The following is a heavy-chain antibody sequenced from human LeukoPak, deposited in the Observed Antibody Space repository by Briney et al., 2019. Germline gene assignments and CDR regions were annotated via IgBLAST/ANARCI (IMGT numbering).Heavy chain of an antibody. CDR2: INPNSGGT. CDR1: GYTFTGYY. Sequence: ASVKASCKASGYTFTGYYMHWVRQAPGQGLEWMGWINPNSGGTNYAQKFQGRVTMTRDTSISTAYMELSRLRPDDTAVYYCVPSGGSGDYYFDYWGQGTLVTVSS. CDR3: VPSGGSGDYYFDY. J-gene: IGHJ4*02. V-gene: IGHV1-2*02. D-gene: IGHD4-17*01.